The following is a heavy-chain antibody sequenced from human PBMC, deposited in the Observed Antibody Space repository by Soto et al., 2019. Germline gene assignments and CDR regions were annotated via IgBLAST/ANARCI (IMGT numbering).Heavy chain of an antibody. Sequence: ASVKVSCRASGYTFTSYGISWVRQAPGQGLEWMGWISAYNGNTNYAQKLQGRVTMTTDTSTSTAYMELRSLRSDGTAVYYCARHLLRFLEWRPVDPWGQGTLVTVSS. V-gene: IGHV1-18*01. CDR1: GYTFTSYG. J-gene: IGHJ5*02. CDR3: ARHLLRFLEWRPVDP. D-gene: IGHD3-3*01. CDR2: ISAYNGNT.